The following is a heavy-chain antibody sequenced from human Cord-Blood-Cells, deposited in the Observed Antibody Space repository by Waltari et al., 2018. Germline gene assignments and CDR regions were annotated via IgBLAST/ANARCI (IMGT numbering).Heavy chain of an antibody. J-gene: IGHJ4*02. CDR3: ARGPVRGGSFDY. CDR1: GHTFTRYA. D-gene: IGHD3-10*01. Sequence: QVQLVHSGAALTKPGATVKVSDQASGHTFTRYAIHFVRQAPGHRLEWMGWINAGNGNTKYSQKFQGRGTITRDTSASTAYMELSSLRSEDTAVYYCARGPVRGGSFDYWGQGTLVTVSS. V-gene: IGHV1-3*01. CDR2: INAGNGNT.